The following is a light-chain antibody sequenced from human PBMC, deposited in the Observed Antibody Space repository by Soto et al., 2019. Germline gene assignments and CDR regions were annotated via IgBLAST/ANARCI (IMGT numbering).Light chain of an antibody. CDR2: GAS. CDR3: QQYGDSFT. Sequence: EIVLTQSPGTLSLSPGERATLSCRASQSVSSSFLGWYQQKPGQAPRLLIYGASSRATGIPDRFSGSGSGTVFTLTISRLEPEDSAVYYCQQYGDSFTFGPGTKVDIK. J-gene: IGKJ3*01. CDR1: QSVSSSF. V-gene: IGKV3-20*01.